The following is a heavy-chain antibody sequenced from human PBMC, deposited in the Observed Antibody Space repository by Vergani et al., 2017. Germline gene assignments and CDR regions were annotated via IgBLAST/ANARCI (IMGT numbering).Heavy chain of an antibody. V-gene: IGHV4-59*01. CDR3: ATDSSGYRRGMDV. CDR2: IYYSGST. D-gene: IGHD3-22*01. J-gene: IGHJ6*02. Sequence: QLQLQESGPGLVKPSETLSLTCTVSGGSISSYYWSWIRQPPGKGLEWIGYIYYSGSTNYNPSLKSRVTISVDTSKNQFSLKLSSVTAADTAVYYCATDSSGYRRGMDVWGQGTTVTVSS. CDR1: GGSISSYY.